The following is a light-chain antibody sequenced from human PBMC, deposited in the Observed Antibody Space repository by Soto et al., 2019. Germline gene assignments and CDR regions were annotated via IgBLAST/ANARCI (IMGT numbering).Light chain of an antibody. CDR1: QSISSY. Sequence: LLTQSPATLSVSPGQRVTLSCRASQSISSYLAWYQQRPGQPSRLLIYDASNRATGIPARFSGSGSGTDFTLTITSLQAQDVAVYYCQQYYSTPSTFGQGTRLEIK. V-gene: IGKV3-11*01. J-gene: IGKJ5*01. CDR2: DAS. CDR3: QQYYSTPST.